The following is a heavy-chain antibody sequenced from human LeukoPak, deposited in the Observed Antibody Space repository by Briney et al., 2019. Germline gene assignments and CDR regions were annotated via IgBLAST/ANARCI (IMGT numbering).Heavy chain of an antibody. J-gene: IGHJ4*02. CDR3: ARESPPGGQLWFQVDY. Sequence: PSQTLSLTCTVSGGSISSGDYYWSWIRQPPGKGLEWIGYIYYSGSTYYNPSLKSRATISVGTSKNQFSLKLSSVTAADTAVYYCARESPPGGQLWFQVDYWGQGTLVTVSS. CDR1: GGSISSGDYY. D-gene: IGHD5-18*01. CDR2: IYYSGST. V-gene: IGHV4-30-4*01.